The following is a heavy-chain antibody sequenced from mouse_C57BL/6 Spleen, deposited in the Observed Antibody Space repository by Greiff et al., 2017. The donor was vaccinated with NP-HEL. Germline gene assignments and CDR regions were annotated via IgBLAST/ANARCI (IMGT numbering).Heavy chain of an antibody. CDR3: ASLYGSSPFAY. CDR1: GFTFSDYG. Sequence: EVQRVESGGGLVKPGGSLKLSCAASGFTFSDYGMHWVRQAPEKGLEWVAYISSGSSTIYYADTVKGRFTITRDNAKNTLFLQMTSLRSEDTAMYYCASLYGSSPFAYWGQGTLVTVSA. CDR2: ISSGSSTI. D-gene: IGHD1-1*01. V-gene: IGHV5-17*01. J-gene: IGHJ3*01.